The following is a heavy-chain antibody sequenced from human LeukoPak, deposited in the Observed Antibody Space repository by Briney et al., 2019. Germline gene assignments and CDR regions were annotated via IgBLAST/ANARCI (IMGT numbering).Heavy chain of an antibody. CDR2: ISTSISTI. V-gene: IGHV3-48*01. D-gene: IGHD3-3*01. J-gene: IGHJ3*02. CDR3: ARDAAWSGYYDAFDI. Sequence: GGSLRLSCTASGFTFSRYAMNWVRQAPGKGLEWVSYISTSISTIYYADSVKGRFTISRDNAKNSLYLQMNSLRAEDTAVYYCARDAAWSGYYDAFDIWGQGTLVTVSS. CDR1: GFTFSRYA.